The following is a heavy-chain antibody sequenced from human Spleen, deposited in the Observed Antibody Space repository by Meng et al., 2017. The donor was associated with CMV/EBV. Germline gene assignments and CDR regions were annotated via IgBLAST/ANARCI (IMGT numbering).Heavy chain of an antibody. CDR1: DGSFSGHY. J-gene: IGHJ6*02. Sequence: GSLRLSCGVFDGSFSGHYWTWIRQPPGKGLEWIGEINHNENTNYNPSLKSRVTISVDTSKNQFSLKLSSVTAADTAEYYCARGNNYGSGVYFSYYYGLDVWGQGTTVTVSS. D-gene: IGHD3-10*01. CDR3: ARGNNYGSGVYFSYYYGLDV. V-gene: IGHV4-34*01. CDR2: INHNENT.